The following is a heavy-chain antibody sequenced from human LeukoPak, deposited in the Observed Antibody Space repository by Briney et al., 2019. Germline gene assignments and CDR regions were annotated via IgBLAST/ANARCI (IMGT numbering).Heavy chain of an antibody. Sequence: GGSLRLSCAASGFTFSSYWMHWVRQAPGKGLVWVSRISNDGTTTNYADSVKGRFTISRDNAKNTLYLQMNSLRAEDTAVYYCAREGGDYWYFDLWGRGTLVTVSS. V-gene: IGHV3-74*01. CDR3: AREGGDYWYFDL. CDR1: GFTFSSYW. D-gene: IGHD7-27*01. J-gene: IGHJ2*01. CDR2: ISNDGTTT.